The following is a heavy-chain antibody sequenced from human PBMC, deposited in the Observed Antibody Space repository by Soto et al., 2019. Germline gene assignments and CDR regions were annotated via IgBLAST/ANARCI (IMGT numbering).Heavy chain of an antibody. V-gene: IGHV1-8*01. Sequence: QVQLVQSGAEVKKPGASVKVSCKASGYTFTSYDINWVRQATGQGLEWMGWMNPNSGNTGYAQKFHGRVTMTRNTSISTAYMELSSLRAEDTAVYYCAREHSSSWRFDYWGQGTLVTVSS. CDR3: AREHSSSWRFDY. J-gene: IGHJ4*02. CDR1: GYTFTSYD. D-gene: IGHD6-13*01. CDR2: MNPNSGNT.